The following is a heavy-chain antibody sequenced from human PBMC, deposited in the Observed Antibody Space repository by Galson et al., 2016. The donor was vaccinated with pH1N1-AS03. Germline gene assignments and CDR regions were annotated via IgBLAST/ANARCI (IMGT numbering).Heavy chain of an antibody. Sequence: TLSLTCHVSGGSISKTADYWTWVRQRPGEALEWIGYLYYTGNAFYNPSLECRVTISHDTSKRQISLTLKSATAADTTVYYCAGDSKGNSHYPRFAFDLWSQGTLVTVSS. D-gene: IGHD4-23*01. J-gene: IGHJ3*01. CDR2: LYYTGNA. V-gene: IGHV4-31*03. CDR1: GGSISKTADY. CDR3: AGDSKGNSHYPRFAFDL.